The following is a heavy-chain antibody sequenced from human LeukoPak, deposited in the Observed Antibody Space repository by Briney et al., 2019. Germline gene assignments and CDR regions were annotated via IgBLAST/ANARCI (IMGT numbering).Heavy chain of an antibody. J-gene: IGHJ4*02. D-gene: IGHD1-26*01. CDR2: INGDGSTT. CDR1: GFSFSGYW. V-gene: IGHV3-74*01. Sequence: PGGSLRLSCAASGFSFSGYWMHWVRQAPGKGLVWISYINGDGSTTNHADFAEGRFTISRDNAKNTLYLQMNSLRVEDTAVYYCVRGGLMGAPDYWGQGTLVTVSS. CDR3: VRGGLMGAPDY.